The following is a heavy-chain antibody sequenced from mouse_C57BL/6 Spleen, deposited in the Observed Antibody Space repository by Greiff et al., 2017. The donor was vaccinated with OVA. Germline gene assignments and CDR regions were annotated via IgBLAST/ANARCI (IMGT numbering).Heavy chain of an antibody. CDR1: GYTFTDYY. D-gene: IGHD1-1*01. CDR3: AGYYYGSILFAY. J-gene: IGHJ3*01. CDR2: INPNNSGT. V-gene: IGHV1-26*01. Sequence: EVQLQQSGPELVKPGASVKISCKASGYTFTDYYMNWVKQSHGKSLEWIGDINPNNSGTSYNQKFKGKATLTVDKSSSTAYMELRSLTSEDSAVYYCAGYYYGSILFAYWGQWTLVTVSA.